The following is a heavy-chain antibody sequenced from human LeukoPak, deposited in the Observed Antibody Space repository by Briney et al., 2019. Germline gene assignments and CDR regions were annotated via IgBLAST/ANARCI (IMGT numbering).Heavy chain of an antibody. CDR3: ARDPPYGGNSVGWFDP. Sequence: ASVNVSCKASGYTFTSYGISWVRQAPGQGLEWMGWISAYNGNTNYAQKLQGRVTMTTDTSTSTAYMELRSLRSDDTAVYYCARDPPYGGNSVGWFDPWGQGTLVTVSS. J-gene: IGHJ5*02. V-gene: IGHV1-18*01. CDR2: ISAYNGNT. D-gene: IGHD4-23*01. CDR1: GYTFTSYG.